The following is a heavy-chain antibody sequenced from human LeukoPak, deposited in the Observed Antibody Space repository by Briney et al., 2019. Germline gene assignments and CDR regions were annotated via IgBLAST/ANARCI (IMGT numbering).Heavy chain of an antibody. CDR2: IYSGGST. CDR1: GFRLRSNY. V-gene: IGHV3-66*01. Sequence: GGSLRLSRADSGFRLRSNYMSWVRQAPRKGLEGVSVIYSGGSTYYADSVQGRFTSSRDNSKITLYLQMNGLRAEDTAVYCCAKGYGDYDYYYGMDVWGQGTTVTVSS. D-gene: IGHD4-17*01. CDR3: AKGYGDYDYYYGMDV. J-gene: IGHJ6*02.